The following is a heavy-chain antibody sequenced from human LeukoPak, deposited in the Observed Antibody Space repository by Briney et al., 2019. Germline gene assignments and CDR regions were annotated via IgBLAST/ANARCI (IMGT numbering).Heavy chain of an antibody. CDR2: IGAFGDT. CDR3: ARAASYNYNNRPYLFDS. J-gene: IGHJ4*02. Sequence: PGGSLRLSCAASGLAFSSYDMHWVRQASGKGLEWVSGIGAFGDTYYGVAVRGRFTISRDKAKNSLYLQMNSLGAGDTAVYFCARAASYNYNNRPYLFDSWGQGTLVAVSS. V-gene: IGHV3-13*01. CDR1: GLAFSSYD. D-gene: IGHD3-10*01.